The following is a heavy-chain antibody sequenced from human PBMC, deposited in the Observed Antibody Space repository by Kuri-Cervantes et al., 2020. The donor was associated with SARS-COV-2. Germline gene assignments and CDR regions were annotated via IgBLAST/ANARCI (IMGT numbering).Heavy chain of an antibody. V-gene: IGHV4-4*07. CDR1: GGSISSYY. J-gene: IGHJ4*02. CDR2: LDASAIA. CDR3: GRVSWLQLWRRYSDS. D-gene: IGHD5-24*01. Sequence: GSLRLSCTVSGGSISSYYWSWIRQPAGKGLEWIGQLDASAIATYNPSLKGRVIISVDSSKNQVSLRLTSATAADAGVYFCGRVSWLQLWRRYSDSWGQGTLVTVSS.